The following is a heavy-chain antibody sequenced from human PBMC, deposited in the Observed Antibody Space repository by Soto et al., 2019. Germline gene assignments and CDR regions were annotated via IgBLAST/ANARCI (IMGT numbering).Heavy chain of an antibody. D-gene: IGHD2-8*01. J-gene: IGHJ4*02. CDR2: IYYSGSA. Sequence: QVQLQESGPGLVKPSQTLSLTCTVSGGSISSGGYYWSWIRQHPGKGLEWIGYIYYSGSAYYNPSLKSRVTISVDTSKNQFSLKLSSVTAADTAVYYCARDWCTNGVCRLDYWGQGTLVTVSS. V-gene: IGHV4-31*03. CDR1: GGSISSGGYY. CDR3: ARDWCTNGVCRLDY.